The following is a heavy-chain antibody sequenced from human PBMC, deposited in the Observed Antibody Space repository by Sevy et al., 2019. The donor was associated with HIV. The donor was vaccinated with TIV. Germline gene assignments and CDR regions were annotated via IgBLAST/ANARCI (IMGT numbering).Heavy chain of an antibody. CDR1: GDSVSSNSAA. Sequence: SQTLSLTCAISGDSVSSNSAALNWIRQSPSRGLEWLGRTYYRSKWYNDYAVSVKSRITINPDTSKNQFSLQLNSVTPEDTAVYYCAREYCGGDCYSYYYYGMDVWGQGTTVTVSS. J-gene: IGHJ6*02. CDR3: AREYCGGDCYSYYYYGMDV. CDR2: TYYRSKWYN. V-gene: IGHV6-1*01. D-gene: IGHD2-21*02.